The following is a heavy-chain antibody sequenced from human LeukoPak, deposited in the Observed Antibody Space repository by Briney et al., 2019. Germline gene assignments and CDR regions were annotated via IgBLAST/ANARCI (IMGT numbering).Heavy chain of an antibody. J-gene: IGHJ4*02. V-gene: IGHV4-38-2*02. CDR1: DYSIDNTYY. CDR3: AGEYGYGLLFDF. D-gene: IGHD5-18*01. CDR2: IYHSGST. Sequence: SETLSLTCTVSDYSIDNTYYWGWIRQPPGKGLEWIGSIYHSGSTYYNPSLKSRVSISVDTSKNHFSLKLSSVTAADTAIYYCAGEYGYGLLFDFWGQGTLVTVS.